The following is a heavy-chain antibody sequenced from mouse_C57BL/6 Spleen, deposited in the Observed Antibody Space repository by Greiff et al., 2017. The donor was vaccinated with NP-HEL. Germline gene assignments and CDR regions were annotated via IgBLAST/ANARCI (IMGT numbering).Heavy chain of an antibody. CDR3: AREGGITTVVAPYYAMDY. CDR1: GYSITSGYY. CDR2: ISYDGSN. D-gene: IGHD1-1*01. J-gene: IGHJ4*01. V-gene: IGHV3-6*01. Sequence: EVQLQQSGPGLVKPSQSLPLTCSVTGYSITSGYYWNWIRQFPGNKREWMGYISYDGSNNYNPSLKNRISITRDTSKNQFFLKLNSVTTEDTATYYCAREGGITTVVAPYYAMDYWGQGTSVTVSS.